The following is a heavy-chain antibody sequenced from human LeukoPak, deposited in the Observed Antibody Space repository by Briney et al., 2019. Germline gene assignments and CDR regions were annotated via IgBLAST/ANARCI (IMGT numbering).Heavy chain of an antibody. Sequence: ASVKVSCKASGYTFNGYYMHWVRQAPGQGLEWMGWINPNSGGTNYAQKFQGRVTMTRDTSISTAYMELSRLRSDDTAVYYCARVGAVAGTYYYYYYGMDVWGQGTTVTVSS. V-gene: IGHV1-2*02. CDR3: ARVGAVAGTYYYYYYGMDV. CDR1: GYTFNGYY. D-gene: IGHD6-19*01. J-gene: IGHJ6*02. CDR2: INPNSGGT.